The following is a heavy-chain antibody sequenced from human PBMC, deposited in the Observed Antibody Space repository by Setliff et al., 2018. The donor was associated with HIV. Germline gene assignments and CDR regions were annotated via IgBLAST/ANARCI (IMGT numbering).Heavy chain of an antibody. V-gene: IGHV4-4*02. CDR1: GGSISSSNW. CDR3: ARNPHYFDY. J-gene: IGHJ4*02. CDR2: IYHSGST. Sequence: SETLSLTCAVSGGSISSSNWWSWVRQPPGKGLEWIGEIYHSGSTNHNPSLKSRVTISVDKSTNQFSLRLTSMTAADTAVYYCARNPHYFDYWGQGTPVTVSS.